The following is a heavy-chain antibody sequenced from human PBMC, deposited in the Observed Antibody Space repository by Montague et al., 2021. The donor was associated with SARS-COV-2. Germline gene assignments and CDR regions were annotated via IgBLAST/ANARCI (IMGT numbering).Heavy chain of an antibody. CDR3: AREGQVAQRVAPIAQKTHYYYGVDV. J-gene: IGHJ6*02. D-gene: IGHD3-3*01. CDR1: GGSFSRYY. Sequence: SETLSLTCAVSGGSFSRYYWSWIRQPPGKGLEWIGEINHSGSTNYNPSLKSRVTISVDTSKNQFSLKLSSVTAADTAVYYCAREGQVAQRVAPIAQKTHYYYGVDVWGQGTTVTVSS. V-gene: IGHV4-34*01. CDR2: INHSGST.